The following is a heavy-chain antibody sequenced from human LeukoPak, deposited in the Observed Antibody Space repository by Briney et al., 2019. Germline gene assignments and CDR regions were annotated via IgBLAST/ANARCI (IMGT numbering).Heavy chain of an antibody. CDR2: ISTSSTTI. CDR3: ARDKYYYDSSGGGYYFDY. J-gene: IGHJ4*02. V-gene: IGHV3-48*01. D-gene: IGHD3-22*01. Sequence: GGSLRLSCVASGFRFSSYAIHWVRQAPGKGLEWLSYISTSSTTIYYADSVKGRFTISRDNAKNSLYLQMNSLRAEDTAVYYCARDKYYYDSSGGGYYFDYWGQGTLVTVSS. CDR1: GFRFSSYA.